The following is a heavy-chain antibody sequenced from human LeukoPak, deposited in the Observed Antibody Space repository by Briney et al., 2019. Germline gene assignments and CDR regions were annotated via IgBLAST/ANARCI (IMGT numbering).Heavy chain of an antibody. Sequence: PGGSLRLSCAASGFTFSSYWMHWVRQVPGKGLVWVAHINNPGTGTTYADAVKGRFTISRENAKNTQYLQMNSLRADDTAMYYCARGSGGFDYWGQGTLITVSS. J-gene: IGHJ4*02. D-gene: IGHD3-3*01. CDR1: GFTFSSYW. CDR2: INNPGTGT. V-gene: IGHV3-74*01. CDR3: ARGSGGFDY.